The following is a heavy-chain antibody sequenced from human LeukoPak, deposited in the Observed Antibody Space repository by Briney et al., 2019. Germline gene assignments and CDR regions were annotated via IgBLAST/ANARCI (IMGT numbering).Heavy chain of an antibody. D-gene: IGHD4-11*01. J-gene: IGHJ6*03. CDR2: VDHTGST. Sequence: PSETLSLTCTVSGGSISSYYWTWIRQPPGKGLEWIGYVDHTGSTKFNPSLNGRVSISRDTSNNFFSLRLRSVTAADTAVYFCARGRVSSSTWYSTYYYFFYMDFWGKGTTVTVSS. V-gene: IGHV4-59*01. CDR3: ARGRVSSSTWYSTYYYFFYMDF. CDR1: GGSISSYY.